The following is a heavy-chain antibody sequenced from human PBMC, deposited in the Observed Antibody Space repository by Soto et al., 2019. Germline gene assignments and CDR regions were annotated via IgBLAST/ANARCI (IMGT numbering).Heavy chain of an antibody. CDR1: GGTFSSYA. D-gene: IGHD2-15*01. CDR3: AMRGYCSGGSCYGTFDY. CDR2: IIPIFGTA. V-gene: IGHV1-69*12. J-gene: IGHJ4*02. Sequence: QVQLVQSGAEVKKPGSSVKVSCKASGGTFSSYAISWVRQAPGQGLEWMGGIIPIFGTANYAQKFQGRVTITADESTSTADMELTSLRSEDTAVYYCAMRGYCSGGSCYGTFDYWGQGPLVTVSS.